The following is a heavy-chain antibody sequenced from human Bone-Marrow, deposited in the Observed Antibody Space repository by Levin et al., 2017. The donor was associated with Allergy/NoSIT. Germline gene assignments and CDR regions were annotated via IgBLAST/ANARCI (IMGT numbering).Heavy chain of an antibody. D-gene: IGHD3-22*01. J-gene: IGHJ4*02. Sequence: PGESLKISCKASGYTFTGYYMHWVRQAPGQGLEWMGRINPNSGGTNYAQKFQGRVTMTRDTSISTAYMELSRLRSDDTAVYYCARDYYDSSGDYYFCYWGQGTLVTVSS. CDR2: INPNSGGT. CDR1: GYTFTGYY. V-gene: IGHV1-2*06. CDR3: ARDYYDSSGDYYFCY.